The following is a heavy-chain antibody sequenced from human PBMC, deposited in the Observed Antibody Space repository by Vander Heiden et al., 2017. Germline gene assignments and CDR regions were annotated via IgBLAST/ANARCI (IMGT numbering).Heavy chain of an antibody. J-gene: IGHJ4*02. CDR1: GGPISSGGYY. CDR2: IYCSGST. Sequence: QVQLQESGPGLVNPSQILSLTCSVAGGPISSGGYYWSWISQQPGKGLGWIGYIYCSGSTYYNPSLKSRVSISVDTSKNQFSLRLNSVTAADTAVYYCARGDGYKADYWGQGTLVTVSS. D-gene: IGHD5-12*01. CDR3: ARGDGYKADY. V-gene: IGHV4-31*03.